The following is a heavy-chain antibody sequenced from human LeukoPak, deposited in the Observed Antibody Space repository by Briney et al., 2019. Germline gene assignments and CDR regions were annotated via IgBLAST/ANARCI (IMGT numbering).Heavy chain of an antibody. D-gene: IGHD5-24*01. CDR1: GGSISSYY. J-gene: IGHJ4*02. CDR3: ARGSRDGYNSYYFDY. V-gene: IGHV4-4*07. CDR2: IYTSGST. Sequence: SETLFLTCTVSGGSISSYYWSWIRQPAGKGLEWIGRIYTSGSTNYNPSLKSRVTMSVDTSKNQFSLKLSSVTAADTAVYYCARGSRDGYNSYYFDYWGQGTLVTVSS.